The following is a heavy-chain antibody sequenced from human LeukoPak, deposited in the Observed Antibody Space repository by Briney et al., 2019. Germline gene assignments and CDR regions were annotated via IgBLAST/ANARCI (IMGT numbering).Heavy chain of an antibody. D-gene: IGHD3-10*01. Sequence: ASVRVSCKASGYTFTSYGISWVRQAPGKGLEWMGGFDPEDGETIHAQKFQGRVTMTEDTSTDTAYMELSSLRSEDTAVYYCATSLRFGAGIYFDYWGQGTLVTVSS. V-gene: IGHV1-24*01. J-gene: IGHJ4*02. CDR3: ATSLRFGAGIYFDY. CDR1: GYTFTSYG. CDR2: FDPEDGET.